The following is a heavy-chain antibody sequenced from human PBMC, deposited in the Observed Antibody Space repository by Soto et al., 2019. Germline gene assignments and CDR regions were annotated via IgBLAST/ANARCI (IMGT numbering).Heavy chain of an antibody. Sequence: QVQLVESGGGVVQPGRSLRLSCAASGFTFSSYAMHWVRQAPGKGLEWVAVIAYDGSNKYYADSVKGRFTISRDNCKNTLYLQMDSLRAEDTAVYYCAREQYGDHYFDYWGQGTLVTVSS. J-gene: IGHJ4*02. CDR1: GFTFSSYA. CDR2: IAYDGSNK. V-gene: IGHV3-30-3*01. CDR3: AREQYGDHYFDY. D-gene: IGHD4-17*01.